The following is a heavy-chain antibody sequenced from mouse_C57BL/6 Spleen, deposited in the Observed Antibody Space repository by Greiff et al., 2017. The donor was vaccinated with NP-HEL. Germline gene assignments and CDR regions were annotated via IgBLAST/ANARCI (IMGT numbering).Heavy chain of an antibody. Sequence: QVQLQQPGAELVKPGASVKLSCKASGYTFTSYWMHWVKQRPGQGLEWIGMIHPNSGSTNYNEKFKSKATLTVDKSSSTAYMQLSSLTSEDSAVYYCARTDYYGSSGKAMDYWGQGTSVTVSS. CDR1: GYTFTSYW. CDR3: ARTDYYGSSGKAMDY. CDR2: IHPNSGST. J-gene: IGHJ4*01. D-gene: IGHD1-1*01. V-gene: IGHV1-64*01.